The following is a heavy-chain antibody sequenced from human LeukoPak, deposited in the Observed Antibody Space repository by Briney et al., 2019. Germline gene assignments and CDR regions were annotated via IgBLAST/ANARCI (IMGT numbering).Heavy chain of an antibody. Sequence: GGSLRLSCAASRFTFNTYAMSWIRQAPGKGLEWVSTIGVSDGNTYYADSVKGRLAISRDNSKNTLYLQMNSLRAEDTAVYYCARDLPDYWGQGTLVTVSS. CDR3: ARDLPDY. CDR2: IGVSDGNT. CDR1: RFTFNTYA. V-gene: IGHV3-23*01. J-gene: IGHJ4*02.